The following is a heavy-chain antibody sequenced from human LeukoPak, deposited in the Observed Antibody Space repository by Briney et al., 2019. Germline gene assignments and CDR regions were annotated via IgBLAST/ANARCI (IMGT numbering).Heavy chain of an antibody. D-gene: IGHD2-21*01. CDR2: IYHSGST. CDR3: AICGGTSYY. J-gene: IGHJ4*02. CDR1: GYSISSGYY. V-gene: IGHV4-38-2*01. Sequence: PSETLSLTCAVSGYSISSGYYWGWIRQPPGKGLEWIGSIYHSGSTYYNPSLKSRVTISVDTSKNQFSLKLSSVTAADTAVYYCAICGGTSYYWGQGTLVTVSS.